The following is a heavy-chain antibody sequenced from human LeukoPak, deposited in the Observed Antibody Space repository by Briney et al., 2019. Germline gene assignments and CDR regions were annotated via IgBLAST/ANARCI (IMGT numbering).Heavy chain of an antibody. CDR3: ARPYCSGGSCYDAFDI. CDR1: GYTFTSYD. V-gene: IGHV1-8*01. CDR2: MNPNSGNT. J-gene: IGHJ3*02. D-gene: IGHD2-15*01. Sequence: ASVKVSCKASGYTFTSYDINWVRQATGQGLEWMGWMNPNSGNTGYAQKFQGRVTMTRNTSISTAYMELSSLRSEDTAVYYCARPYCSGGSCYDAFDIWGQGTMVTVSS.